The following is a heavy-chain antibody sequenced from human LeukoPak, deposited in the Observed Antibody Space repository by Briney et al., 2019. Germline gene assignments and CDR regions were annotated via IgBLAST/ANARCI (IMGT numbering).Heavy chain of an antibody. CDR1: GGSISSSSYY. J-gene: IGHJ3*02. CDR3: ARPTNYDSSGYLAFDI. Sequence: SETLSLTCTASGGSISSSSYYWGWIRQPPGKGLEWIGNIYYSGSTCYNPSLKSRVSISLDTSKNQFSLKLSSVTAADTAVYYCARPTNYDSSGYLAFDIWGQGTMVTVSS. CDR2: IYYSGST. V-gene: IGHV4-39*07. D-gene: IGHD3-22*01.